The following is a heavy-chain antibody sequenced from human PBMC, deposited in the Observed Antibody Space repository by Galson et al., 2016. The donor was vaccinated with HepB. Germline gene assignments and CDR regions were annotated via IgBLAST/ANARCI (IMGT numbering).Heavy chain of an antibody. Sequence: SVKVSCKASGYTFGSYYMHWIRQAPGQGLEWMGVINAHGTSTTYAEKFQGRITITRDTPTRTLYMELSRLTSEDTALYFCARERKPDGDADAFDLWGQGTMVTVSS. CDR1: GYTFGSYY. V-gene: IGHV1-46*01. CDR3: ARERKPDGDADAFDL. CDR2: INAHGTST. J-gene: IGHJ3*01. D-gene: IGHD7-27*01.